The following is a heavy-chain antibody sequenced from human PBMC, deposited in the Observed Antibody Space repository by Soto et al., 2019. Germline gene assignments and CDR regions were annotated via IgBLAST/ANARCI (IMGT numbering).Heavy chain of an antibody. Sequence: QVQLVQAGAEVKKPGSSVKVSCKASGGTFSSYAISWVRQAPGQGLEWMGGIIPSFGTANYAQKFQGRVTITADESTSTAYMELSSLRSEDTAVYYCARGFAGDSTYYYYGMDVWGQGTTVTVSS. D-gene: IGHD4-17*01. V-gene: IGHV1-69*01. J-gene: IGHJ6*02. CDR3: ARGFAGDSTYYYYGMDV. CDR2: IIPSFGTA. CDR1: GGTFSSYA.